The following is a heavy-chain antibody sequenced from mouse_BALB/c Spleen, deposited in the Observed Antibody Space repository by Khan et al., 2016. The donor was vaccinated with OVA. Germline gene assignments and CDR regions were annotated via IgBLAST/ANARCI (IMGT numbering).Heavy chain of an antibody. J-gene: IGHJ4*01. Sequence: QVQLKESGPGLVQPSQSLSITCTVSGFSLTNYGVNWVRQSPGKGLEWLGVIWSGGSTDSNAAFISRLSINKDNSKSQVFFRMNSLQANDTAIYYCVRTYFSYGSYGDYYAMDYWGQGTSVTVSS. CDR3: VRTYFSYGSYGDYYAMDY. D-gene: IGHD2-1*01. V-gene: IGHV2-2*02. CDR1: GFSLTNYG. CDR2: IWSGGST.